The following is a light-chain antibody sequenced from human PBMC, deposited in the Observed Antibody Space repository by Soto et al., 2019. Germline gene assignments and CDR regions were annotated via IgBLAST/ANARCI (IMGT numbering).Light chain of an antibody. CDR2: DAS. J-gene: IGKJ1*01. CDR1: QSITRSY. CDR3: QQYSSSPET. V-gene: IGKV3-20*01. Sequence: EMVLTQSPGTLSLSPGERATLSSRASQSITRSYIAWYQQKPGQAPRLLIYDASSRATGIPDRFGGSGSGTDFTLTISRLQPEDFAVYYCQQYSSSPETFGQGTKVEIK.